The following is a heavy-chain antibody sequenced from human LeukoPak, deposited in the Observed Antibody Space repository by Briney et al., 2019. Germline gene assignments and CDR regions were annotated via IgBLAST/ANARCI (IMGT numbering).Heavy chain of an antibody. CDR1: GGSISSYY. Sequence: SETLSLTCTVSGGSISSYYWSWIRQPPGKGLKWIGYIYYSGSTNYNPSLKSRVTISVDTSKNQFSLKLSSVTAADTAVYYCARGGRVLRFLEWLIGWFDPWGQGTLVTVSS. CDR3: ARGGRVLRFLEWLIGWFDP. CDR2: IYYSGST. V-gene: IGHV4-59*08. J-gene: IGHJ5*02. D-gene: IGHD3-3*01.